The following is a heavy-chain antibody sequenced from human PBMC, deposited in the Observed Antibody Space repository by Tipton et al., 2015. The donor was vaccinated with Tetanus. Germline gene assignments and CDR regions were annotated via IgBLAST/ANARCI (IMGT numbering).Heavy chain of an antibody. CDR2: IYNSGST. D-gene: IGHD1-26*01. Sequence: TLSLTCTVSGGSISSGGYYWSWIRQHTGTGLEWLGDIYNSGSTYYNPSLKSRVTILVDTTKNQFSLKLKSVTAADTAVYYCARDQARGARGWNYFDYWGQGSLVTVSS. CDR1: GGSISSGGYY. J-gene: IGHJ4*02. CDR3: ARDQARGARGWNYFDY. V-gene: IGHV4-31*03.